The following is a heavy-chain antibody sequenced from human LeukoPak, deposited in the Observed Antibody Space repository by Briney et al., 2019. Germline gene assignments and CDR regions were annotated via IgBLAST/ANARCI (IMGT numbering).Heavy chain of an antibody. V-gene: IGHV3-23*01. CDR2: ISSDSRTT. J-gene: IGHJ4*02. CDR3: AKPTDYSNYFDY. Sequence: GGSLRLSCAVSGFTFSSSAISWVRQAPGKGLEWVSAISSDSRTTFYADSVKGRFTISRDNSKNTLFLEMNSLRAEDTAVYYCAKPTDYSNYFDYWGQGTLVTVSS. D-gene: IGHD4-11*01. CDR1: GFTFSSSA.